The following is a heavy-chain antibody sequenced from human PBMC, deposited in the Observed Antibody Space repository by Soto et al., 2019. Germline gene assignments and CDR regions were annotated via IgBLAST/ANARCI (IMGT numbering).Heavy chain of an antibody. CDR2: IYYTGGT. J-gene: IGHJ1*01. Sequence: QVQLQESGPGLVEPSQTLSLTCTVSGDSIGSTDSYWSWIRRPPGQGLEWIGYIYYTGGTFYNPSLKSRLTLSLETSNTQFSLTLTSVTAADTGMYYCARGGSGWAEYFQHWGQGTLVAVSS. CDR1: GDSIGSTDSY. V-gene: IGHV4-30-4*08. CDR3: ARGGSGWAEYFQH. D-gene: IGHD6-25*01.